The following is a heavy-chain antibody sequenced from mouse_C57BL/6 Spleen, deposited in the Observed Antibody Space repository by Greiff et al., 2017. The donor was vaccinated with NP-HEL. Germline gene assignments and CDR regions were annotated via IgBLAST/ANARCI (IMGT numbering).Heavy chain of an antibody. V-gene: IGHV1-82*01. CDR3: ARQFITTVYFDY. J-gene: IGHJ2*01. CDR1: GYAFSSSW. Sequence: VKLQESGPELVKPGASVKISCKASGYAFSSSWMNWVKQRPGKGLEWIGRIYPGDGDTNYNGKFKGKATLTADKSSSTAYMQLSSLTSEDSAVYCCARQFITTVYFDYWGQGTTLTVSS. D-gene: IGHD1-1*01. CDR2: IYPGDGDT.